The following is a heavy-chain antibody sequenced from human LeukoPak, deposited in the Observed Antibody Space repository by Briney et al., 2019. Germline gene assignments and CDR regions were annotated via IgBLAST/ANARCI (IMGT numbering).Heavy chain of an antibody. J-gene: IGHJ5*02. D-gene: IGHD3-3*01. CDR2: ISGSGGST. CDR1: GFTFSSYW. CDR3: AKGAHYDFWKFDP. V-gene: IGHV3-23*01. Sequence: TGGSLRLSCAASGFTFSSYWMNWVRQAPGKGLEWVSAISGSGGSTYYADSVKGRFTISRDNSKNTLYLQMNSLRAEDTAVYYCAKGAHYDFWKFDPWGQGTLVTVSS.